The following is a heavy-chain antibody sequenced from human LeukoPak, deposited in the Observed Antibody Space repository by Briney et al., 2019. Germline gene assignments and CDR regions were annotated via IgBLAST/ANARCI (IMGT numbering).Heavy chain of an antibody. J-gene: IGHJ3*02. CDR1: GFTFSNYD. D-gene: IGHD3-22*01. CDR3: ATAYYDSSGQEGDAFDI. CDR2: ISSSSSYI. V-gene: IGHV3-21*04. Sequence: PGGSLRLSCVASGFTFSNYDMNWVRQAPGKGLEWVSFISSSSSYIYYADSVKGRFTISRDNAKNSLYLQMNSLRAEDTALYYCATAYYDSSGQEGDAFDIWGQGTMVTVSS.